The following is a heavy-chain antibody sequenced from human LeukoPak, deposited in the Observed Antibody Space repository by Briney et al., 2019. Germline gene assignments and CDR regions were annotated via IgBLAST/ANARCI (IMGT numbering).Heavy chain of an antibody. CDR2: IYSGGNT. J-gene: IGHJ4*02. D-gene: IGHD3-10*01. CDR3: ARGGDYGSGSFRWRHFDY. Sequence: GGSLRLSCAASGFTVSSNYMSWVRQAPGKGLEWVSLIYSGGNTYYADSVKGRFTISTDNSKSTLYLQMNSLRTEDTAVYYCARGGDYGSGSFRWRHFDYWGQGTLITVSS. V-gene: IGHV3-66*01. CDR1: GFTVSSNY.